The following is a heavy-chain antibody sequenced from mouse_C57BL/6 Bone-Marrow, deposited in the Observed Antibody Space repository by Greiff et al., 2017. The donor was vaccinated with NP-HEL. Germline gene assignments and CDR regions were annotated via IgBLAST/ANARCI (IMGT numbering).Heavy chain of an antibody. V-gene: IGHV1-54*01. Sequence: VQLQQSGAELVRPGTSVKVSCKASGYAFTNYLIEWVKQRPGQGLEWIGVINPGSGGTNYNEKFKGKATLTADKSSSTAYMQLSSLTSEDSAVYFCARHDGYLAYWGQGTLVTVSA. CDR3: ARHDGYLAY. D-gene: IGHD2-3*01. J-gene: IGHJ3*01. CDR1: GYAFTNYL. CDR2: INPGSGGT.